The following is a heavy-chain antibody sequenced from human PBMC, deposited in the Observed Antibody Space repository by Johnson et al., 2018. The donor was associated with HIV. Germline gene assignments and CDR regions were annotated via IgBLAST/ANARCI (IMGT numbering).Heavy chain of an antibody. V-gene: IGHV3-33*01. CDR2: IWYDGTNK. J-gene: IGHJ3*02. CDR1: GFTFSSYG. D-gene: IGHD1-1*01. Sequence: QVQLVESGGGVVQPGRSLRLSCAASGFTFSSYGMHWVRQAPGKGMEWVALIWYDGTNKYYADSVKGRFTVSRDNSKNAVYLQMNSLGAGDTAVYYCARDGESHQLPLGDAFDIWGQGTLVTVSS. CDR3: ARDGESHQLPLGDAFDI.